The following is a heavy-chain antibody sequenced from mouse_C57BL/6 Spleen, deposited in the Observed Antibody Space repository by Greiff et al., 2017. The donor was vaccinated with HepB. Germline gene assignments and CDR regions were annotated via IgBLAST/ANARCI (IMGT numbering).Heavy chain of an antibody. V-gene: IGHV1-78*01. CDR2: IYPRDGST. Sequence: QVQLQQSDAELVKPGASVKISCKVSGYTFTDHTIHWMKQRPEQGLEWIGYIYPRDGSTKYNEKFKGKATLTADKSSSTAYMQLNSLTSEDSAVYFCAKGGDYYYGSSSWFAYWGQGTLVTVSA. D-gene: IGHD1-1*01. J-gene: IGHJ3*01. CDR3: AKGGDYYYGSSSWFAY. CDR1: GYTFTDHT.